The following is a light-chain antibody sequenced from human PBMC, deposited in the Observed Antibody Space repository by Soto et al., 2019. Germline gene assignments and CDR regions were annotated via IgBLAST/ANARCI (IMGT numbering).Light chain of an antibody. CDR2: GAS. V-gene: IGKV3-20*01. CDR3: QQYDSSPLT. J-gene: IGKJ4*01. CDR1: QSGSSSY. Sequence: EIVLTQSPGTLSLPPGERATLSCRASQSGSSSYLAWYQQKPGQAPRLLIYGASSRATGIPDRFSGSGSGTDFTLTISRLEPEDFAVYYCQQYDSSPLTFGGGTKVEIK.